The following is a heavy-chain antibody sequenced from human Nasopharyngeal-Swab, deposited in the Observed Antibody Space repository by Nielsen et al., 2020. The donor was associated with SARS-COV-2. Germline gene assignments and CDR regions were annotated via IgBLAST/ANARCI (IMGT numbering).Heavy chain of an antibody. CDR3: ASGSMIAFGGITGKFDY. CDR2: IDPNNGAT. J-gene: IGHJ4*02. V-gene: IGHV1-2*02. D-gene: IGHD3-16*01. CDR1: GYTFIGCY. Sequence: ASVKVSCKASGYTFIGCYIQWVRQAPGQGLEWLGWIDPNNGATKYAQTFQGRISVTRDTSFSTAYMELSGLRSADTAVYYCASGSMIAFGGITGKFDYWGQGTLVIVSP.